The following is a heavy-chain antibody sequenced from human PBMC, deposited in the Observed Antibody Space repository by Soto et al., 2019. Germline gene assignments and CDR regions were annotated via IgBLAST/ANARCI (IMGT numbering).Heavy chain of an antibody. Sequence: EVQLVESGGGLVQPGGSLRLSCAASGFAFSSYWMHWVRQAPGKGLVWVSRINGDGSRTCYADSVKGRITISRDNTKNTQHLQINRLRAEDTAVYNCSTVATTSYDWIDPWGQGTLVTVSS. D-gene: IGHD1-26*01. CDR1: GFAFSSYW. CDR3: STVATTSYDWIDP. J-gene: IGHJ5*02. V-gene: IGHV3-74*01. CDR2: INGDGSRT.